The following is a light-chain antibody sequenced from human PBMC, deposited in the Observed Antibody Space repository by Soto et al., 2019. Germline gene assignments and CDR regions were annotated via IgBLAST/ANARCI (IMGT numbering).Light chain of an antibody. V-gene: IGKV3-20*01. Sequence: EIVLTQSPGTLSLSPGERATLSCRASQSVSNNYLVWYQQRPGQPPRFLMYDVSTRAAGIPDRFSGSGSGTDFTLTISRLEPEDFAVYYCQQYDSTPLTFGGGTKVEIE. CDR1: QSVSNNY. J-gene: IGKJ4*01. CDR3: QQYDSTPLT. CDR2: DVS.